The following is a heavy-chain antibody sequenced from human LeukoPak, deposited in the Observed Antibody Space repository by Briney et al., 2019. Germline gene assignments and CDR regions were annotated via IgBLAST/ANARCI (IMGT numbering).Heavy chain of an antibody. Sequence: GGSLRLSCAASGFTFSDYYTSWIRQAPGKGLEWVSYISSSSSYTNYADSVKGRFTISRDNAKNSLYLQMNSLRAEDTAVYYCARGEAVAGPGNAFDIWGQGTMVTVSS. J-gene: IGHJ3*02. CDR1: GFTFSDYY. V-gene: IGHV3-11*06. D-gene: IGHD6-19*01. CDR2: ISSSSSYT. CDR3: ARGEAVAGPGNAFDI.